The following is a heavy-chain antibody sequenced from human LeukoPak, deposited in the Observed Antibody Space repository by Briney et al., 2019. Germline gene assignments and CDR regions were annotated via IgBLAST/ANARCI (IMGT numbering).Heavy chain of an antibody. CDR2: IYWDDDS. V-gene: IGHV2-5*02. J-gene: IGHJ3*02. Sequence: ESGPTLVKPTQTLTLTCSLSGVSLSTSGVGVGWIRQPPGNALEWLALIYWDDDSRYSPSLKSRLTIAKDTSKIQVVLTLTNMDSVDTATYYCAHSQVFSYGSFHDAYDIWGLGMLVTVSS. CDR1: GVSLSTSGVG. CDR3: AHSQVFSYGSFHDAYDI. D-gene: IGHD5-18*01.